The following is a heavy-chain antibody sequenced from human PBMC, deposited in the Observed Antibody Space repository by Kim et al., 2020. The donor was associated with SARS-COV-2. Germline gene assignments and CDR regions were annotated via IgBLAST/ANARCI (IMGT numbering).Heavy chain of an antibody. CDR3: VRDAVAVAGTVTY. V-gene: IGHV3-21*01. J-gene: IGHJ4*02. CDR2: ISSGSSYI. D-gene: IGHD6-19*01. Sequence: GGSLRLSCVASGFTFGTYSMNWVRQTPGKGLEWVASISSGSSYIYYADSVKGRFTISRDNAKNSLYLQMNSLRAADTAVYYCVRDAVAVAGTVTYWGQGTLVTVSS. CDR1: GFTFGTYS.